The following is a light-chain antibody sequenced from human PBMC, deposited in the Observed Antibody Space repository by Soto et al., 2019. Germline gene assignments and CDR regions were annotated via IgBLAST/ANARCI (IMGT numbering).Light chain of an antibody. Sequence: QAVVTQEPSLTVSPGGTVTLTCGSSAGTVTSGHYPYWFQQKPGQAPRTLISDISRRLSGTPARFSGSLLGDKAALTLSGAQPEDEADYYCLLYYGGSPVFGTGTKVTVL. CDR2: DIS. J-gene: IGLJ1*01. V-gene: IGLV7-46*01. CDR3: LLYYGGSPV. CDR1: AGTVTSGHY.